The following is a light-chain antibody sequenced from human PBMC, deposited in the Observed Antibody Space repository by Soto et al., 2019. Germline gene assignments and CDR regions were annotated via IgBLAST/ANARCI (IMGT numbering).Light chain of an antibody. V-gene: IGKV3-11*01. CDR2: DAS. CDR1: QSVSSN. J-gene: IGKJ5*01. CDR3: QQRSNWPSIT. Sequence: EIVMTQSPGTLSVSPWERGNLYCSASQSVSSNLAWYQQKPGQAPRLLISDASTRATGIPARFSGSGSGTDFTLTISSLEPEDFAVYYCQQRSNWPSITFGQGTRLEIK.